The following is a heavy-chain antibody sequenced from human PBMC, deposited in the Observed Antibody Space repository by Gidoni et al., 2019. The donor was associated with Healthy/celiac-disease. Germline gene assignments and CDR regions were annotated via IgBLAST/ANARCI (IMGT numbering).Heavy chain of an antibody. CDR2: SIPIFGTA. CDR3: ARLGESGFDVAALRAVGGMDV. CDR1: GGTFSSYA. D-gene: IGHD2-15*01. V-gene: IGHV1-69*01. Sequence: QVQLVQSGAEVKKPGSSVKVSCKASGGTFSSYAISWVRQAPGQGLEWMGGSIPIFGTANDAQKFQGRVTITADESTSTAYMELSSLRSEDTAVYYCARLGESGFDVAALRAVGGMDVWGQGTTVTVSS. J-gene: IGHJ6*02.